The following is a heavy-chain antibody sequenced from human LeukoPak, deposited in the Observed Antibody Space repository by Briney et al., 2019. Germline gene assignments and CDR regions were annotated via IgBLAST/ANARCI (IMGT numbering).Heavy chain of an antibody. CDR3: ARDAPFLGLRLDEFDY. Sequence: TGGSLRLSCAASGFTFSSYWMSWVRQAPGKGLEWVANIKQDGSEKYYVDSVKGRFTIPRDNAKNSLYLQMNSLRAEDTAVYYCARDAPFLGLRLDEFDYWGQGTLVTVSS. J-gene: IGHJ4*02. V-gene: IGHV3-7*01. CDR2: IKQDGSEK. D-gene: IGHD4-17*01. CDR1: GFTFSSYW.